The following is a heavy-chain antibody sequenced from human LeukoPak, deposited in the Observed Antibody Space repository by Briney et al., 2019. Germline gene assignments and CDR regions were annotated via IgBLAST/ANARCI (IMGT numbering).Heavy chain of an antibody. CDR1: GYTFTSYG. J-gene: IGHJ4*02. CDR3: ARDPGLTGYSSGWNFDY. V-gene: IGHV1-18*01. D-gene: IGHD6-19*01. Sequence: GASVKVSCKASGYTFTSYGISWVRQAPGQGLEWMGWISAYNGNTNYAQKLQGRVTMTTDTSTSTAYMELRSLRSDDTAVYYCARDPGLTGYSSGWNFDYWGQGTLVTVSS. CDR2: ISAYNGNT.